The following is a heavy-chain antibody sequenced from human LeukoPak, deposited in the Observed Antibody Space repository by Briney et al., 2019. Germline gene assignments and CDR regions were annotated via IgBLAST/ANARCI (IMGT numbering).Heavy chain of an antibody. CDR2: IYYSGST. Sequence: SETLSLTCAVPGGSISSGGYSWSWIRQPPGKGLEWIGYIYYSGSTNYNPSLKSRVTISVDTSKNQFSLKLSPVTAADTAVYYCARHWDYWGQGTLVTVSS. CDR1: GGSISSGGYS. V-gene: IGHV4-61*08. J-gene: IGHJ4*02. CDR3: ARHWDY.